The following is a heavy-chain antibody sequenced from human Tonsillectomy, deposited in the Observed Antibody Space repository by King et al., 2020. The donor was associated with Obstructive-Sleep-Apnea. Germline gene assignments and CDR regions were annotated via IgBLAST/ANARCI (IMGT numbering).Heavy chain of an antibody. J-gene: IGHJ3*02. CDR2: ISSSSSTI. V-gene: IGHV3-48*04. Sequence: VQLVESGGGLVQPGGSLRLSCAASGFTFSSYSMNWVRQAPGKGLEWVSYISSSSSTIYYADSVKGRFTISRDNAKNSLYLQMNSLRAEDMAVYYCARLRYFDLRDAFDIWGQGTMVTVSS. CDR1: GFTFSSYS. D-gene: IGHD3-9*01. CDR3: ARLRYFDLRDAFDI.